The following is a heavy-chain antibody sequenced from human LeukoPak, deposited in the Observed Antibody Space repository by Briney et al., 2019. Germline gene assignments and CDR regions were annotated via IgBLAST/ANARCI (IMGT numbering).Heavy chain of an antibody. CDR1: GFTFSSYG. V-gene: IGHV3-30*18. CDR2: ISYDGSNK. Sequence: GGSLRLSCAASGFTFSSYGMHWVRQAPGKGLEWVAVISYDGSNKYYADSVKGRFTISRDNSKNTLYLQMNSLRAEDTAVYYCAKDWNGYNPRGYYGMDVWGQGTTVTVSS. D-gene: IGHD5-24*01. CDR3: AKDWNGYNPRGYYGMDV. J-gene: IGHJ6*02.